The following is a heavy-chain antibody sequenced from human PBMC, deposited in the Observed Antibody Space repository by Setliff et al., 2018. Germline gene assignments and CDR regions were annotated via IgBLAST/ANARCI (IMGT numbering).Heavy chain of an antibody. V-gene: IGHV4-59*08. CDR1: GGSVRGYY. CDR3: ARLPPLHTPMALTFDY. D-gene: IGHD5-18*01. Sequence: SETLSLTCTVSGGSVRGYYWSWIRQPPGKGLEWIGYMYYSGDTNYNPSLKSRVTISVDTSKDQFSLELRSVTAADTAVYYCARLPPLHTPMALTFDYWGQGILVTVSS. J-gene: IGHJ4*02. CDR2: MYYSGDT.